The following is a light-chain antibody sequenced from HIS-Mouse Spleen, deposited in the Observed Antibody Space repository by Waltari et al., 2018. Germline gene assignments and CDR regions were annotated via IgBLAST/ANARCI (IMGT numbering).Light chain of an antibody. J-gene: IGLJ3*02. CDR3: SSYTSSSTWV. V-gene: IGLV2-14*03. CDR1: SSDVGGYNY. Sequence: QSALTQPASVSGSPGQSITISCTGTSSDVGGYNYVPWYQQHPGNAPKLMIYDVSNRPSGVSNRFSGSKSGNTASLTISGLQAEDEADYYCSSYTSSSTWVFGGGTKLTVL. CDR2: DVS.